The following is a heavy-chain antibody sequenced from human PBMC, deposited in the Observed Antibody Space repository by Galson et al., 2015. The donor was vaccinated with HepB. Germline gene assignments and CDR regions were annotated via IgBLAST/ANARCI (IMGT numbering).Heavy chain of an antibody. D-gene: IGHD6-25*01. CDR3: TRLGDLSGYSSA. CDR2: IGSKAVNYAT. CDR1: GFTFSGTA. Sequence: SLRLSCAASGFTFSGTAIHWVRQASGKGPEWVGRIGSKAVNYATNYVASLQGRFVISRLTSKNTAFLHMNRVKTEDTAVYYCTRLGDLSGYSSAWGQGTLVTVSS. V-gene: IGHV3-73*01. J-gene: IGHJ5*02.